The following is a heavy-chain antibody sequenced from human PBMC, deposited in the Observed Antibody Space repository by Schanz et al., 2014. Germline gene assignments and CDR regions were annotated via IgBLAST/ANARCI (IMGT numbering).Heavy chain of an antibody. V-gene: IGHV3-23*04. Sequence: EVQLVESGGGLVQPGRSLRLSCAASGITFSDYAMSWVRQAPGKGLEWVSTIASGGSHTFYADSVTGRFTISGDNSKNTLYLQMNSLRAEDTAVYYCAKIRYDSSGYYLPYYGMDVWGQGTTVTVSS. D-gene: IGHD3-22*01. J-gene: IGHJ6*02. CDR3: AKIRYDSSGYYLPYYGMDV. CDR2: IASGGSHT. CDR1: GITFSDYA.